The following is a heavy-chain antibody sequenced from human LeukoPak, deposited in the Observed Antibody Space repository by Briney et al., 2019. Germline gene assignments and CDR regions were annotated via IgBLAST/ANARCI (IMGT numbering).Heavy chain of an antibody. CDR3: AKEGHYYYYMDV. CDR1: GFIFSTNW. CDR2: INPDGSEK. Sequence: PGGSLRLSCAASGFIFSTNWMTWARQAPGKGLEWVANINPDGSEKNYVDSVKGRFTISRDNAEKSLYLQMNSLTAEDMAVYYCAKEGHYYYYMDVWGKGTTVTVSS. V-gene: IGHV3-7*01. J-gene: IGHJ6*03.